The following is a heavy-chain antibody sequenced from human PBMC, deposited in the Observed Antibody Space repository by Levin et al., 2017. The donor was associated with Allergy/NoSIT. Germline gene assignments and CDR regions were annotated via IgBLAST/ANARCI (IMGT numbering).Heavy chain of an antibody. CDR1: GFTFSNYW. CDR3: ARGGCSNTSCLDN. V-gene: IGHV3-74*01. CDR2: INSDGSNT. D-gene: IGHD2-2*01. J-gene: IGHJ4*02. Sequence: RAGGSLRLSCAASGFTFSNYWMHWVRQAPGKGLVWVSHINSDGSNTNYADSVKGRFTISRDNAKNTLYLQMNSLRDEDTAVYYCARGGCSNTSCLDNWGQGTLVTVSP.